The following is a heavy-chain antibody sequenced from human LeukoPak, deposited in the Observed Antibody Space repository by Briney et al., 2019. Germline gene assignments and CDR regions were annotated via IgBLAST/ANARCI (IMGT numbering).Heavy chain of an antibody. CDR1: GFTFSSYW. CDR2: INQDGSEK. V-gene: IGHV3-7*01. Sequence: PGGSLRLSCAGSGFTFSSYWMTWVRQAPEKGLEWVANINQDGSEKNYVDSVKGRFTISRDNAKKSLYLQMNSLRAEDTAVYYCATRSSHTSSWYVYLFWDYWGQGALVTVSS. D-gene: IGHD6-13*01. J-gene: IGHJ4*02. CDR3: ATRSSHTSSWYVYLFWDY.